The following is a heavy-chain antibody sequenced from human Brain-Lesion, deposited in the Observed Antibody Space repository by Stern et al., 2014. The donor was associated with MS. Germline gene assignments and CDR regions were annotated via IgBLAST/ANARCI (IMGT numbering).Heavy chain of an antibody. CDR2: IYHSGSS. CDR1: DDSLNSVVYS. D-gene: IGHD3-22*01. CDR3: ARGDHRNSYDSSGYYYFVFDV. V-gene: IGHV4-30-2*01. Sequence: VQLVESGSGLVKPSQTLSLTCAVSDDSLNSVVYSWSWIRQPPGKGLEWIGSIYHSGSSYCSPSLKGRVTISVDRSKNQFSLKLSSVTAADTAVYYCARGDHRNSYDSSGYYYFVFDVWGQGTMVTVSS. J-gene: IGHJ3*01.